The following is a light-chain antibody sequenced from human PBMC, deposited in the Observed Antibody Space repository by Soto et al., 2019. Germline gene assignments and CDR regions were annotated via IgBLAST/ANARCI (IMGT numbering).Light chain of an antibody. CDR1: QSISSW. J-gene: IGKJ1*01. V-gene: IGKV1-5*03. Sequence: DIQMTQSPSTLSASVGDRVTITCRASQSISSWLAWYQQKPGKAPKLLIYKASSLEVAVPSRFSGSVSRPCFPLNINRLQPDESAAYYWQHYYRYPWTVGQGTKVEIK. CDR2: KAS. CDR3: QHYYRYPWT.